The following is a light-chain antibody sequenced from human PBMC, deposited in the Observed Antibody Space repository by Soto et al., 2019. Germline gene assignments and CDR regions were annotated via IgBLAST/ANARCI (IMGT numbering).Light chain of an antibody. Sequence: DIQMTQSPSSVSSSVGDRVTITCRASQGISSWVAWYQQKPGKAPKLLIYAASSLQSGVPSRFSGSGSGTDFTLTISSLQPADFATYYCQPANSFPLTFGGGTKVEIK. J-gene: IGKJ4*01. V-gene: IGKV1-12*01. CDR2: AAS. CDR1: QGISSW. CDR3: QPANSFPLT.